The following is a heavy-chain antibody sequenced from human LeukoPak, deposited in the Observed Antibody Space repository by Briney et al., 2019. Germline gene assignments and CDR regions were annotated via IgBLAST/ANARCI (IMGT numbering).Heavy chain of an antibody. CDR3: ARDGPESYYYYYGMDV. V-gene: IGHV4-4*07. Sequence: SETLSLTCTVSGGSISSYYWSWIRQPAGKGLEWIGRIYTSGSTNYNPSLKRRVTMSVDTSKNQFSLKLSSVTAADTAVYYCARDGPESYYYYYGMDVWGQGTTVTVSS. J-gene: IGHJ6*02. CDR1: GGSISSYY. CDR2: IYTSGST.